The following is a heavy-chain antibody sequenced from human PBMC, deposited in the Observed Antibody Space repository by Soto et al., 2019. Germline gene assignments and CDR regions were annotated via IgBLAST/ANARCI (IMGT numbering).Heavy chain of an antibody. CDR3: ARRLVSRSSRSLGYYGMDV. J-gene: IGHJ6*02. Sequence: GGSLKISCKGSGNSLTSYWIGWVRQMPGNGLEWMGIIYPGDSDTRYSPSFQGQVTISADKSISTAYLPWSSRKASDTAMYYCARRLVSRSSRSLGYYGMDVWGQGTTVTVSS. V-gene: IGHV5-51*01. D-gene: IGHD3-22*01. CDR1: GNSLTSYW. CDR2: IYPGDSDT.